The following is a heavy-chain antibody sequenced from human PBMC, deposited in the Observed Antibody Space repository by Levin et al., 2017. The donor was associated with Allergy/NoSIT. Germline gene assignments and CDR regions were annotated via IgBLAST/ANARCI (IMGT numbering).Heavy chain of an antibody. J-gene: IGHJ4*02. CDR1: GFTFRNYA. Sequence: GESLKISCAASGFTSGFTFRNYALHWVRQAPGKGLEYVSAITGDGGSSYYANSVKGRFAISRDNSKNTLYLQMGSLRSEDMAVYYCASATRGYVEFWGQGTLVTVSS. D-gene: IGHD4-11*01. V-gene: IGHV3-64*01. CDR3: ASATRGYVEF. CDR2: ITGDGGSS.